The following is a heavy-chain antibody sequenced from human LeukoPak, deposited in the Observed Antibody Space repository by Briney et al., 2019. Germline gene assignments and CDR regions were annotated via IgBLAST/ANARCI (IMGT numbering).Heavy chain of an antibody. CDR3: ARDVGSDILTGYYTRFDY. CDR2: INTNTGNP. J-gene: IGHJ4*02. Sequence: GASVKVSCKASGYTFTSYAMNWVRQAPGQGLEWMGWINTNTGNPTYARGFTGRFVFSLDTSVSTAYLQISSLKAEDTAVYYCARDVGSDILTGYYTRFDYWGQGTLVTVSS. CDR1: GYTFTSYA. V-gene: IGHV7-4-1*02. D-gene: IGHD3-9*01.